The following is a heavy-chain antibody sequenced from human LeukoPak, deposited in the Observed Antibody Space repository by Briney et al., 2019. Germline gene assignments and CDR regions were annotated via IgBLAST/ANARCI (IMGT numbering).Heavy chain of an antibody. CDR1: GYTFTSYA. D-gene: IGHD3-9*01. Sequence: ASVTVSCKASGYTFTSYAMHWVRQAPGQRLEWMGWINAGNGNTKYSQKFQGRVTITRDTSASTAYMELSSLRSEDTAVYYCARALGLRYFHWLLGGYWGQGTLVTVSS. V-gene: IGHV1-3*01. CDR3: ARALGLRYFHWLLGGY. J-gene: IGHJ4*02. CDR2: INAGNGNT.